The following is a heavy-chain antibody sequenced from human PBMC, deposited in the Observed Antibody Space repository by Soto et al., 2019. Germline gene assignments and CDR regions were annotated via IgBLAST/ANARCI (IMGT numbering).Heavy chain of an antibody. V-gene: IGHV3-21*04. Sequence: PGGSLRLSCAASGFTFSSYSMNWVRQAPGKGLEWVSSISSSSSYIYYADSVKGRFTISRDNAKNTLYLQMNSLRAEDTAVYYCAKDDCSGGSCYSRYYYYYMDVWGKGTKVTVSS. CDR1: GFTFSSYS. J-gene: IGHJ6*03. CDR2: ISSSSSYI. D-gene: IGHD2-15*01. CDR3: AKDDCSGGSCYSRYYYYYMDV.